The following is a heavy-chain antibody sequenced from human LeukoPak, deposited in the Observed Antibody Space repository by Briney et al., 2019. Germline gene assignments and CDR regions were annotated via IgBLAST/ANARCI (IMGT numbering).Heavy chain of an antibody. CDR3: ARDGYNYYFDY. CDR2: IYYSGST. V-gene: IGHV4-61*01. Sequence: SETLSLICTVSGGAVSSGSYYWSWIRQPPGKGLEWIGYIYYSGSTNYNPSLKSRVTISVDTSKNQFSPKLRSVTAADTAVYYCARDGYNYYFDYWGQGTLVTVSS. D-gene: IGHD5-24*01. J-gene: IGHJ4*02. CDR1: GGAVSSGSYY.